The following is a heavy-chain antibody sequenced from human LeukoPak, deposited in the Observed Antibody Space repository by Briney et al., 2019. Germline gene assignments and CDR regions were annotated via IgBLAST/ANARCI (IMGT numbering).Heavy chain of an antibody. CDR2: FDPEDDER. V-gene: IGHV1-24*01. J-gene: IGHJ4*02. CDR3: STGTAGNY. Sequence: ASVEVSCKAFGHTLKDLSIHWVRQAPGKGLEWLGGFDPEDDERMYAPKFQGRVTVTEDNSIDTAYMELTSLSSDDTGVYYCSTGTAGNYWGQGTLVTVSS. CDR1: GHTLKDLS.